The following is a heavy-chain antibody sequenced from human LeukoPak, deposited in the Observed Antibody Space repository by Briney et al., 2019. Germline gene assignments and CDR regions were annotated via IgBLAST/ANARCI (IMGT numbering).Heavy chain of an antibody. CDR2: INESGAT. CDR3: ARAGDSSGYREYYFDY. V-gene: IGHV4-34*01. CDR1: GGSFNDYD. D-gene: IGHD3-22*01. Sequence: SETLSLTCSVYGGSFNDYDWSWVRQAPGRGLQWIGEINESGATNCDPSLKSRVTMSIDTSKSQFSLKLSSVTAADTAVYYCARAGDSSGYREYYFDYWGQGTLVTVSS. J-gene: IGHJ4*02.